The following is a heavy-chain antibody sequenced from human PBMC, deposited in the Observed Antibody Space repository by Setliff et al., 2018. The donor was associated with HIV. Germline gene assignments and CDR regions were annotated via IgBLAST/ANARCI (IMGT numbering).Heavy chain of an antibody. Sequence: ASVKVSCKASGYPFTSYGLCWVRQAPGQGLEWMGWISPYNGDAYYAEKFQGRVTMTTDTSTTAVSMELTNLRSDDTAVYFCARMQAYYNFWRSTYYFDYWGQGTPVTVSS. CDR1: GYPFTSYG. J-gene: IGHJ4*02. CDR3: ARMQAYYNFWRSTYYFDY. V-gene: IGHV1-18*01. CDR2: ISPYNGDA. D-gene: IGHD3-3*01.